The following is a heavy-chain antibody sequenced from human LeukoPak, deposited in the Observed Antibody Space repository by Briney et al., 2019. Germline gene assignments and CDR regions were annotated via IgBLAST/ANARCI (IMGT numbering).Heavy chain of an antibody. V-gene: IGHV3-53*01. D-gene: IGHD1-26*01. CDR3: AKDPGGSFPYYCDY. J-gene: IGHJ4*02. CDR1: GFTVSSNY. Sequence: GGSLRLSCAASGFTVSSNYMSWVRQAPGKGLKWVSVIYSGGSTYYADSVKGRFTISRDNSKNTLYLQMNSLRAEDTAVYYCAKDPGGSFPYYCDYWGQGTLVTVSS. CDR2: IYSGGST.